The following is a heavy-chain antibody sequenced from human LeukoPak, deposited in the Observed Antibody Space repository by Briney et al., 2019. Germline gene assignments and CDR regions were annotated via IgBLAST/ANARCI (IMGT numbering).Heavy chain of an antibody. CDR1: GFTFNRNG. CDR3: AKDLARSAAAYYFDS. V-gene: IGHV3-30*18. J-gene: IGHJ4*02. Sequence: GGSLRLSCAASGFTFNRNGMHWVRQAPGKGLEWVAVIANDGRDKKYADSVKGRFTISRDNAKDSLFLQMNSLRAEDTAVYYCAKDLARSAAAYYFDSWGQGTLVTVSS. CDR2: IANDGRDK. D-gene: IGHD6-13*01.